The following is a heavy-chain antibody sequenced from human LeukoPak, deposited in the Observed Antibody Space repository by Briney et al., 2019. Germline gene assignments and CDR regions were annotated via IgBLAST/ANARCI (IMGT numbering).Heavy chain of an antibody. CDR1: GGSISTYY. Sequence: SETLSLTCTVSGGSISTYYWSWIRQSPGKGLEWIGSIYYSGRTNYNPSLKSRVTISVDTSKNQFSLELSSVTAADTAVYYCAVNLTRHTLDIWGQGTMVTVSS. J-gene: IGHJ3*02. CDR2: IYYSGRT. CDR3: AVNLTRHTLDI. V-gene: IGHV4-59*08. D-gene: IGHD1-1*01.